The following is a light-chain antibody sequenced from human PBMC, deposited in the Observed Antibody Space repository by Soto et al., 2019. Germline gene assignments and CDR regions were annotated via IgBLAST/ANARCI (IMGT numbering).Light chain of an antibody. J-gene: IGLJ1*01. V-gene: IGLV1-44*01. CDR1: SSNIGTSS. Sequence: QSVLTQPHSASGTPGQRVTISCSGSSSNIGTSSVHWFQQLPGTAPKLLISTTNQRPSGVPERFSGSKSGTSASLAISGLQYEDEADYYCAAWDESLNGHVFGNGTKVXVL. CDR3: AAWDESLNGHV. CDR2: TTN.